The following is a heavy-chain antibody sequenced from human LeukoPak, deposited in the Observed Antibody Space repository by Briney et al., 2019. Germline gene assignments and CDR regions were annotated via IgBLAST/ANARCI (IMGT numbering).Heavy chain of an antibody. CDR3: ARVTSYGDYVTSNFDY. CDR2: IIPIFGTA. D-gene: IGHD4-17*01. CDR1: GGTFSSYA. V-gene: IGHV1-69*13. J-gene: IGHJ4*02. Sequence: SVKDSCKASGGTFSSYAISWVRQAPGQGLEWMGGIIPIFGTANYAQKFQGRVTITADESTSTAYMELSSLRSEDTAVYYCARVTSYGDYVTSNFDYWGQGTLVTVSS.